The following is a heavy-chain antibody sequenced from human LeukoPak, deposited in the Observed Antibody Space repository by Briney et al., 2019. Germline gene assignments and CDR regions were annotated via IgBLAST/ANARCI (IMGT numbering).Heavy chain of an antibody. Sequence: PSETLSLTCTVSGGSISSYYWSWIRQPPGKGLEWIGYIYYSGSTNYNPSLKSRVTISVDTSMNQFSLKLSSVTAADTAVYYCARQYSGYDDYWGQGTLVTVSS. CDR2: IYYSGST. J-gene: IGHJ4*02. CDR3: ARQYSGYDDY. CDR1: GGSISSYY. D-gene: IGHD5-12*01. V-gene: IGHV4-59*08.